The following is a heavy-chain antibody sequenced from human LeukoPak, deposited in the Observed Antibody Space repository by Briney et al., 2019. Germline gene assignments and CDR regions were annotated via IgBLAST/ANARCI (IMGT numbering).Heavy chain of an antibody. CDR1: GGSISSSSYY. D-gene: IGHD6-19*01. V-gene: IGHV4-39*07. CDR2: IYYSGST. J-gene: IGHJ4*02. CDR3: ARHTLAVAGTWDSH. Sequence: SETLSLTCTVSGGSISSSSYYWGWIRQPPGKGLEGIGSIYYSGSTYYNPSLKSRVTISVDKSKNPFSLKLSSVTAADTAVYYCARHTLAVAGTWDSHWGQGTLVTVSS.